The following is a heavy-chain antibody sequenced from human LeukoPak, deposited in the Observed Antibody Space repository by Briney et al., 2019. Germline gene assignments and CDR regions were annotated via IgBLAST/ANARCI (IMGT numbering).Heavy chain of an antibody. V-gene: IGHV4-34*01. CDR3: ARGMAVVTPPRAFDI. J-gene: IGHJ3*02. Sequence: PSETLSLTCAVYGGSFSTYYWSWIRQSPGKGLEWIGEINHSGSTNYNPSLKSRVTMSVDTSKNQFSLKLNSVTAADTAVYYCARGMAVVTPPRAFDIWGQGTMVTVSS. CDR2: INHSGST. CDR1: GGSFSTYY. D-gene: IGHD4-23*01.